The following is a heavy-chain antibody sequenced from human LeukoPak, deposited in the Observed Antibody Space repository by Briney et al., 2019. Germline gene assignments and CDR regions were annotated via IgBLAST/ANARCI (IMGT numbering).Heavy chain of an antibody. Sequence: SGTLSLTCAVSGGSISSSNWWSWVRPPPGKGLEWIGEIYHSGSTNYNPSLKSRVTISVDKSKNQFSLKLSSVTAADTAVYYCARDKYYYDSSGFDYWGQGTLVTVSS. CDR3: ARDKYYYDSSGFDY. CDR1: GGSISSSNW. D-gene: IGHD3-22*01. CDR2: IYHSGST. J-gene: IGHJ4*02. V-gene: IGHV4-4*02.